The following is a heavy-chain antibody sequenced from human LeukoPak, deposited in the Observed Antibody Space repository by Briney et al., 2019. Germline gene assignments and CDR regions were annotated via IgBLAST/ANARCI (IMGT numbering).Heavy chain of an antibody. CDR3: ATLNWDDGEVSGFDH. CDR1: GFSFRNTW. J-gene: IGHJ5*02. V-gene: IGHV3-7*01. D-gene: IGHD1-26*01. Sequence: PGGSLRLSCTASGFSFRNTWMSWVRQAPGKGLEWVANIKKDETEIYYADFVKGRFTISRDNAKRSLYLQMNVLRAADTAVYYCATLNWDDGEVSGFDHWGRGIMVTVSS. CDR2: IKKDETEI.